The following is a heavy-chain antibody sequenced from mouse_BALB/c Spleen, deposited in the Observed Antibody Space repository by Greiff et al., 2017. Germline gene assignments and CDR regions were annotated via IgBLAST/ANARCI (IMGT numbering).Heavy chain of an antibody. CDR3: ARSRDGCFAY. V-gene: IGHV3-2*02. D-gene: IGHD2-3*01. J-gene: IGHJ3*01. Sequence: EVKLVASGPGLVKPSQSLSLTCTVTGYSITSDYAWNWIRQFPGNQLDWMGYISYSGSTSYKPSLKIRISITRDTSKNQFFLQLNSVTTEDTATYYCARSRDGCFAYWGQGTLVTVSA. CDR1: GYSITSDYA. CDR2: ISYSGST.